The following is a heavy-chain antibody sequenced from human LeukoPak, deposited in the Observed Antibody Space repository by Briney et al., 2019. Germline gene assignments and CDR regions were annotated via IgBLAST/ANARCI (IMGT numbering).Heavy chain of an antibody. V-gene: IGHV3-23*01. CDR3: AKAYGSGSYPPSDY. D-gene: IGHD3-10*01. J-gene: IGHJ4*02. CDR2: ISGSGGST. CDR1: GFTFSSYA. Sequence: GGSLRLSCAASGFTFSSYAMSWVRQAPGKGLEWVSAISGSGGSTYYADSVKGRFTISRDNSKNTLYLQMNSLRAEDTAVYYCAKAYGSGSYPPSDYWGQGTLVTVPS.